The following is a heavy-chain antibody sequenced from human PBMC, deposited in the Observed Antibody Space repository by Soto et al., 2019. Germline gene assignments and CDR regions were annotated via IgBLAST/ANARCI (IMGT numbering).Heavy chain of an antibody. V-gene: IGHV1-8*01. CDR3: ARGPKVLLWFTGSYGMDV. CDR1: GYTFTSYD. J-gene: IGHJ6*02. CDR2: MNPNSGNT. D-gene: IGHD3-10*01. Sequence: QVQLVQSGAEVKKPGASVKVSCKASGYTFTSYDINWVRQATGQGLEWMGWMNPNSGNTGYAQKFQGRVTMTRNTSISTAYMELSSLRSEDTAVYYCARGPKVLLWFTGSYGMDVWGQGTTVTVSS.